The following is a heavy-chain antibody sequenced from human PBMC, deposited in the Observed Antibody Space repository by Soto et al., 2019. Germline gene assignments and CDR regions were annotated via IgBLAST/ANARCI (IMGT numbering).Heavy chain of an antibody. J-gene: IGHJ4*02. D-gene: IGHD2-8*01. Sequence: PGGSLRLSCEASGFTFSSYAFHWVRLAPGKRLEWVAVISNDGNKRYCADSVKGRFTFSRDNSKNTLYLQMNSLKIEDTAVYYCITDGPDGRAYWGQETQVTVSS. CDR2: ISNDGNKR. CDR3: ITDGPDGRAY. CDR1: GFTFSSYA. V-gene: IGHV3-30-3*01.